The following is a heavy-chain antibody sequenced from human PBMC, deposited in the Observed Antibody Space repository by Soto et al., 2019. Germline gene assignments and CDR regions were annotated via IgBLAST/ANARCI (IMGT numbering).Heavy chain of an antibody. CDR3: ARDAGDYYDSSGYYVVY. V-gene: IGHV3-21*01. D-gene: IGHD3-22*01. CDR1: GFTFSSYS. J-gene: IGHJ4*02. CDR2: ISSSSSYI. Sequence: EVQLVESGGGLVKPGGSLRLSCAASGFTFSSYSMNWVRQAPGKGLEWVSSISSSSSYIYYADSVKGRFTISRDNAKNSLYLQINSLRAEDTAVYYCARDAGDYYDSSGYYVVYWGQGTLVTVSS.